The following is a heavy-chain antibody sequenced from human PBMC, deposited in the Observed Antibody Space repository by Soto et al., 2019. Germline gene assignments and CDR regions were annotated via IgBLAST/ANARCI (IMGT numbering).Heavy chain of an antibody. J-gene: IGHJ6*02. Sequence: ASLKVSCKVSGYTLTELSMHWVRQAPGKVLEWMGGFDPEDGETIYAQKFQGRVTMTEDTSTDTAYMELSSLRSEDTAVYYCATVSYITSYGMDVWGQGTTVNVSS. V-gene: IGHV1-24*01. CDR2: FDPEDGET. CDR1: GYTLTELS. CDR3: ATVSYITSYGMDV. D-gene: IGHD1-26*01.